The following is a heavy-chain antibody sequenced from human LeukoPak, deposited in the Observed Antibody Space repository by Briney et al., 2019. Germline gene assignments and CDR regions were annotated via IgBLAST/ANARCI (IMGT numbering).Heavy chain of an antibody. CDR2: IKSRADGETI. CDR3: TTTFLRGVMGY. CDR1: GFTFSNAW. V-gene: IGHV3-15*07. Sequence: GGALRLSCAASGFTFSNAWMNWVRQAPGKGLEWVARIKSRADGETIDYAAPVKGRFTISRDDSRNTLYLQMNSLKTEDAAVYYCTTTFLRGVMGYWGQGTLVTVSS. J-gene: IGHJ4*02. D-gene: IGHD3-10*01.